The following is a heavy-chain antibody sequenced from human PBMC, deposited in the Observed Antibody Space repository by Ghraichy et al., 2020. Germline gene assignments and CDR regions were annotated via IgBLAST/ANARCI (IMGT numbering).Heavy chain of an antibody. D-gene: IGHD2-15*01. CDR3: ARDPGYCSGGRCYGDAFDI. CDR1: GFTFGSYR. CDR2: ISSSSSYI. Sequence: GGSLRLSCAASGFTFGSYRMNWVRQAPGKGLEWVSFISSSSSYIYYADSVKGRFTISRDNAKNSLYLQMNSLRVEDTAVYYCARDPGYCSGGRCYGDAFDIWGQGTMVTVSS. V-gene: IGHV3-21*01. J-gene: IGHJ3*02.